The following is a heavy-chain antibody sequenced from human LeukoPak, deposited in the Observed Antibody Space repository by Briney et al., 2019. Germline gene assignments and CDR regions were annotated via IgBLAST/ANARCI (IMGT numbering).Heavy chain of an antibody. CDR1: GGSISLSYYY. V-gene: IGHV4-39*07. Sequence: PSETLSLTCSVSGGSISLSYYYWGWIRQPPGKALEWIGSVYYSGTTSYNPSLKSRATISVDMSKNHFSLRLSSVTAADTAMYYCARGTLYSGWSYYFDYWGQGSQVTASS. D-gene: IGHD6-19*01. CDR3: ARGTLYSGWSYYFDY. J-gene: IGHJ4*02. CDR2: VYYSGTT.